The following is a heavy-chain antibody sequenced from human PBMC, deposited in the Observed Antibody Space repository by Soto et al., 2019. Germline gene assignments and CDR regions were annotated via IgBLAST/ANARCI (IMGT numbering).Heavy chain of an antibody. CDR2: ISNDGRAQ. CDR1: TVTINVHG. D-gene: IGHD3-3*01. V-gene: IGHV3-30*03. J-gene: IGHJ5*01. CDR3: ARDIWSGDYKWFDS. Sequence: PGGSLRLSCTSSTVTINVHGIQWVRQAPGKGLEWVAFISNDGRAQYYADSVKGRFTISRDYSKNTVGLQMNSLRNEETAVYYCARDIWSGDYKWFDSWGPGTLVTVSS.